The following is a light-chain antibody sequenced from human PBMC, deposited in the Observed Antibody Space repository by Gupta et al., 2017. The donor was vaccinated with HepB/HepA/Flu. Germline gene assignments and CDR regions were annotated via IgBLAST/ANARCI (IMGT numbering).Light chain of an antibody. Sequence: SYVLTQPRSVSVAPGKTARITWGGDDIGGKSVHWYQQKAGQAPMVVVHDDTDRPSGIPERFSGSNSGNTATLTITRVEAGDEADYYCQVWDTSGDHPVFGTGTKVTV. J-gene: IGLJ1*01. CDR2: DDT. CDR3: QVWDTSGDHPV. CDR1: DIGGKS. V-gene: IGLV3-21*03.